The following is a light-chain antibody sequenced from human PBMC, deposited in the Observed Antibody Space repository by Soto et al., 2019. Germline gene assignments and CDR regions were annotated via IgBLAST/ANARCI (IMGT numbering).Light chain of an antibody. CDR1: ESISSG. V-gene: IGKV1-5*01. Sequence: DIQMTQSPSTLSASVGDRVTITCRATESISSGLAWYQQKPGKAPKLLIYAASTLQSGVPSRFSGSGSGTDFTLTISCLQSEDFATYYCQQYYSYPRTFGGGTKVDIK. CDR3: QQYYSYPRT. CDR2: AAS. J-gene: IGKJ4*01.